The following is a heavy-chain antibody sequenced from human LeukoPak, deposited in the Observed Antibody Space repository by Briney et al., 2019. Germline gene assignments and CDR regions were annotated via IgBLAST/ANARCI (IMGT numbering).Heavy chain of an antibody. D-gene: IGHD3-22*01. V-gene: IGHV3-30-3*01. Sequence: GGSLRLSCAASGFTFSSYAMHWVRQAPGKGLEWVAVISYDGSNKYYADSVKGRFTISRDNSKNTLYLQMNSLRAEDTAVYYCASPYDSSGFLTRGFDYWGQGTLVTVSS. CDR3: ASPYDSSGFLTRGFDY. CDR1: GFTFSSYA. CDR2: ISYDGSNK. J-gene: IGHJ4*02.